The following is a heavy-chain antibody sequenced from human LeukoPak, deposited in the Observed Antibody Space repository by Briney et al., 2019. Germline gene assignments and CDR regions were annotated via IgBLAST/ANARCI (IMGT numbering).Heavy chain of an antibody. Sequence: ASVKVSCKASGYTFTNYDINWVRQATGQGLEWMGWMNPNSGDTGYAQKFQGRVTMTRSTSISTAYMKLISPTSEDTAVYYCARGPFSTGSYFDYWGQGTLVTVSS. CDR1: GYTFTNYD. V-gene: IGHV1-8*01. J-gene: IGHJ4*02. D-gene: IGHD3/OR15-3a*01. CDR2: MNPNSGDT. CDR3: ARGPFSTGSYFDY.